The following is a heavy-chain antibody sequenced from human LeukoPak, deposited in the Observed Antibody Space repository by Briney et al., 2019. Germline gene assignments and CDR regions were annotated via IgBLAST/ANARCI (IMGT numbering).Heavy chain of an antibody. CDR2: INHSGST. V-gene: IGHV4-34*01. D-gene: IGHD3-10*01. J-gene: IGHJ6*03. CDR3: ARRSKYYYGSGSYPNKYYYYYYMDV. CDR1: GGSFSGYY. Sequence: SETLSLTCAVYGGSFSGYYWSWIRQPPGKGLEWIGEINHSGSTNYNPSLKSRVTISVDTSKNQFSLKLSSVTAADTAVYYCARRSKYYYGSGSYPNKYYYYYYMDVWGKGTTVTISS.